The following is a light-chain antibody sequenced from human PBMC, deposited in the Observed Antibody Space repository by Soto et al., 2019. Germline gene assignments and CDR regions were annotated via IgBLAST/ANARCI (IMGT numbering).Light chain of an antibody. CDR3: SSYAGNSKYV. Sequence: QSVLTQPPSASGSPGQSVTISRTGTSSDVGGYNYVSWYQHHPGKAPKLMIYEVNKRPSGVPDRFSGSKSGNTASLTVSGLQAEDEADYYCSSYAGNSKYVFGIGTKSPS. V-gene: IGLV2-8*01. J-gene: IGLJ1*01. CDR1: SSDVGGYNY. CDR2: EVN.